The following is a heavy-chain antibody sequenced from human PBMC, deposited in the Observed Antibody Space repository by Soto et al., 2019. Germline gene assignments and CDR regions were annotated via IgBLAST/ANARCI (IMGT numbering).Heavy chain of an antibody. CDR3: AKDRDGAAAGPTKFYGMDV. CDR1: GFTFSSYW. V-gene: IGHV3-7*05. Sequence: GGSLRLSCAASGFTFSSYWMSWVRQAPGKGLEWVANIKQDGSEKYYVDSVKGRFTISRDNAKNSLKLQMNSLRAEDTAVYYCAKDRDGAAAGPTKFYGMDVWGQGTTVTVSS. D-gene: IGHD6-13*01. J-gene: IGHJ6*02. CDR2: IKQDGSEK.